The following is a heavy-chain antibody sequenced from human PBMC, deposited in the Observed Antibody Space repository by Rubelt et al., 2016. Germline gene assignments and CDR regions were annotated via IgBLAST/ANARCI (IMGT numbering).Heavy chain of an antibody. V-gene: IGHV4-34*01. D-gene: IGHD4-23*01. CDR1: GGSFSGYY. CDR3: ARRHDYGGNIDY. J-gene: IGHJ4*02. CDR2: INHSGST. Sequence: QVQLQQWGAGLLKPSETLSLTCAVYGGSFSGYYWSWIRQPPGKGLEWIGEINHSGSTNYNPSLKIGVTISVDTSKNQFSRKLSSVTAADTAVYYCARRHDYGGNIDYWGQGTLVTVSS.